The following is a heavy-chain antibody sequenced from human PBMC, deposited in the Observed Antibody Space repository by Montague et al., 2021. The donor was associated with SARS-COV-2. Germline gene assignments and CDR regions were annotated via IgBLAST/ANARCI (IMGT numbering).Heavy chain of an antibody. J-gene: IGHJ4*02. V-gene: IGHV4-4*02. CDR3: AKKHCSGGSCSHFDY. CDR2: IYHSGST. Sequence: SETLSLTCAVSGGSISSSYWWTWVRQPPGKGLEWIGEIYHSGSTNYNSPLRSRVTISVDKSKNQFSLKLSSVTAADTAIYYCAKKHCSGGSCSHFDYWGQGTLVTVSS. CDR1: GGSISSSYW. D-gene: IGHD2-15*01.